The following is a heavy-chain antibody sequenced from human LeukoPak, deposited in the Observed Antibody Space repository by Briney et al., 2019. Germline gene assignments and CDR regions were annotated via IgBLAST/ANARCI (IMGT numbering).Heavy chain of an antibody. J-gene: IGHJ4*02. CDR2: ISSSGSTI. CDR3: ARDRVYCGSTSCYAYYFDY. V-gene: IGHV3-48*03. Sequence: TGGSLRLSCAASGFTFSSYEMNWVRQAPGKGLEWVSYISSSGSTIYYADSVKGRFTISRDNAKNTLYLQMNSLRAEDTAVYYCARDRVYCGSTSCYAYYFDYWGQGTLVTVSS. D-gene: IGHD2-2*01. CDR1: GFTFSSYE.